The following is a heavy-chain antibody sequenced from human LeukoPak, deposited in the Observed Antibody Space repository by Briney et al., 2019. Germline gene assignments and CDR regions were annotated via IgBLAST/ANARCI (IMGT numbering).Heavy chain of an antibody. CDR2: IIPIFGTA. V-gene: IGHV1-69*05. D-gene: IGHD4-17*01. CDR3: AADSYGDYPWYYGMDV. CDR1: GGTFSSYA. J-gene: IGHJ6*02. Sequence: ASVKVSCKASGGTFSSYAISWVRQAPGQGLEWMGGIIPIFGTANYAQKFQGRVTITTDESTSTAYMELSSLRSEDTAVYYCAADSYGDYPWYYGMDVWGQGTTVTVSS.